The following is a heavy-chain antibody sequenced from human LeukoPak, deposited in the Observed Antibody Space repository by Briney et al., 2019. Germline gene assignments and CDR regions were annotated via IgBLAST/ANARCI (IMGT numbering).Heavy chain of an antibody. V-gene: IGHV4-59*01. CDR1: GDSLSSYY. CDR3: ARGKEYYGSGLHYLREYYYYYYMDV. D-gene: IGHD3-10*01. J-gene: IGHJ6*03. Sequence: SETLSLTCTVSGDSLSSYYWSWIRQPPGKGLEWIGFIYTSGSTNYNPSLKSRVTISVDTSKNQFSLKLSSMTAADTAVYYCARGKEYYGSGLHYLREYYYYYYMDVWGKGTTVTISS. CDR2: IYTSGST.